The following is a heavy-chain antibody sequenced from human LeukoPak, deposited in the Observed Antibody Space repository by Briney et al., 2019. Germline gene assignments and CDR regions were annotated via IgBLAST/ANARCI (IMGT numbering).Heavy chain of an antibody. CDR3: ARGFSY. Sequence: SETLSLTCAVYGGSFSGYYWSWIRQPPGKGLEWIGEINHSGSTNYNPSLKSRVTVSVDTSKNQFSLKLSSVTAADTAVYYCARGFSYWGQGTLVTVSS. CDR2: INHSGST. CDR1: GGSFSGYY. J-gene: IGHJ4*02. V-gene: IGHV4-34*01.